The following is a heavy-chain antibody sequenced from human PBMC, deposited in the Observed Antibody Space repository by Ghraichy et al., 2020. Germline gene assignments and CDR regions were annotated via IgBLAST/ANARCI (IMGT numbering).Heavy chain of an antibody. D-gene: IGHD7-27*01. J-gene: IGHJ4*02. CDR1: GAPFSGYY. Sequence: SETLSLTCAVYGAPFSGYYWTWIRQPPGKGLEWIGEINHGGSTHYNPSLKRRVTISADTSTKQFSLKVNSVTAADTAVDYCARGGLTGNLEWGQGTLVTVSS. CDR2: INHGGST. V-gene: IGHV4-34*01. CDR3: ARGGLTGNLE.